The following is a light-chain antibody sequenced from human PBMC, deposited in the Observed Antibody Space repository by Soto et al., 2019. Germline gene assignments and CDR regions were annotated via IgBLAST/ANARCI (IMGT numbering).Light chain of an antibody. Sequence: DIQMTQSPVTLSASVGDRVTITCRASQSISSWLAWYQQKPGKAPKFLISKASSLQSGVPSRFSGSGSGTEFTLTISNLQPDDFATYYCQQYNSYSRTFGQGTKVEIK. CDR2: KAS. CDR3: QQYNSYSRT. CDR1: QSISSW. J-gene: IGKJ1*01. V-gene: IGKV1-5*03.